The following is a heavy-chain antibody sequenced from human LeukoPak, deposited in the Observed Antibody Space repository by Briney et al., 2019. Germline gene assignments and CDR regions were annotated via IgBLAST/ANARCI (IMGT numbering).Heavy chain of an antibody. CDR2: IKQDGSEE. Sequence: GGSLRLSCAASGFTFINYWMSWVRQAPGKGLEWVANIKQDGSEEYYVDSVKDRFTISRDNAKNSLYLQMNSLRAEDTAVYYCARDKGGEGAFDIWGQGTMVTVSS. CDR3: ARDKGGEGAFDI. D-gene: IGHD3-16*01. V-gene: IGHV3-7*01. J-gene: IGHJ3*02. CDR1: GFTFINYW.